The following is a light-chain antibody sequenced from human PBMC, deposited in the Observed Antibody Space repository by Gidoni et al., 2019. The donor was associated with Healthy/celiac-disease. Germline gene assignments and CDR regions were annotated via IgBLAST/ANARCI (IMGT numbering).Light chain of an antibody. J-gene: IGKJ1*01. CDR2: DAS. CDR1: QSISSW. Sequence: DIQMTQSPSILSASVGDRVTITCRASQSISSWLAWYQQKPGKAPKLLIYDASSLESGVPSRFSGSGSGTEFTLPISSLQPDDFATYYCQQYNSYSGTFGQGTKVEIK. CDR3: QQYNSYSGT. V-gene: IGKV1-5*01.